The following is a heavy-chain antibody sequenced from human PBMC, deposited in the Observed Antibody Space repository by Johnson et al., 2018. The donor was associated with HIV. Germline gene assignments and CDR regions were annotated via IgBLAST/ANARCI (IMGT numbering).Heavy chain of an antibody. CDR2: IRYDGSNK. Sequence: QVQLVESGGGVVQPGRSLRLSCAASGFTVSSNYMSWVRQAPGKGLEWVAFIRYDGSNKYYTDSVKGRFPISRDNSKNTLYLQMNSLRAEDTAVYYCAKGPLYYYDIWGQGTMVTVSS. CDR3: AKGPLYYYDI. CDR1: GFTVSSNY. D-gene: IGHD3-10*01. J-gene: IGHJ3*02. V-gene: IGHV3-30*02.